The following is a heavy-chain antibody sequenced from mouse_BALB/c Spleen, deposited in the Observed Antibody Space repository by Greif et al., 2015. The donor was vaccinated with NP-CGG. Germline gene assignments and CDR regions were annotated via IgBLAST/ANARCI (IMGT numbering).Heavy chain of an antibody. CDR3: ASGHHYFDY. CDR2: INPSNGRT. CDR1: GYTFTSYW. Sequence: QVHVKQSGAELVKPGASVKLSCKASGYTFTSYWMHWVKQRPGQGLEWIGEINPSNGRTNYNEKFKSKATLTVDKSSSTAYMQLSSLTSEDSAVYYCASGHHYFDYWGQGTTLTVSS. J-gene: IGHJ2*01. V-gene: IGHV1S81*02.